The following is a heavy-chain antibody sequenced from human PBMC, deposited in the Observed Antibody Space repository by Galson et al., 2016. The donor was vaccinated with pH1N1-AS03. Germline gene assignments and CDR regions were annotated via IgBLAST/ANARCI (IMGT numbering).Heavy chain of an antibody. CDR2: IAWTSGIT. J-gene: IGHJ4*02. CDR3: ARAVGCGYDAGLLDF. V-gene: IGHV3-9*01. Sequence: SLRLSCAASGFTLHDYAMHWVRQAPGKGPEWVSGIAWTSGITGYGDSVKGRFTLSRDNAKNALYLQMHRLKPEDTALYYCARAVGCGYDAGLLDFWGQGTLVTVSS. D-gene: IGHD5-12*01. CDR1: GFTLHDYA.